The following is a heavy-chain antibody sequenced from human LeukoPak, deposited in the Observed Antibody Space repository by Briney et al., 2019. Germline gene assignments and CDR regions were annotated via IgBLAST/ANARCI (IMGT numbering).Heavy chain of an antibody. D-gene: IGHD3-16*01. CDR1: GGSISNYY. J-gene: IGHJ4*02. V-gene: IGHV4-4*07. CDR3: ATYTAYRGDF. Sequence: ASETLSLTCTVSGGSISNYYWSWIRQPAGKGLEWIGHIHTSGITNFNPSLKSRANMSIDTSKNQFSLKLGSVTAADTAIYYCATYTAYRGDFWGQGTLVTVSS. CDR2: IHTSGIT.